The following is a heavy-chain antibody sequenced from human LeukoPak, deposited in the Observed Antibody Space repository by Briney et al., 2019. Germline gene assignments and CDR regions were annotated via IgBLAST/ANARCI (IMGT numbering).Heavy chain of an antibody. V-gene: IGHV4-38-2*01. D-gene: IGHD3-3*01. CDR3: ARVTGYDFWSGPADHKPNWFDP. CDR2: IYHSGST. J-gene: IGHJ5*02. CDR1: GYSISSGYY. Sequence: SETLSLTCAVSGYSISSGYYWGWIRQPPGKGLEWIGSIYHSGSTYYNPSLKCRVTISVDTSKNQFSLKLSSVTAAHTAVYYCARVTGYDFWSGPADHKPNWFDPWGQGTLVTVSS.